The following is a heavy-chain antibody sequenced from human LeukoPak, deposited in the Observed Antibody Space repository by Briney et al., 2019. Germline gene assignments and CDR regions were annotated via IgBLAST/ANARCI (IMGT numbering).Heavy chain of an antibody. J-gene: IGHJ4*02. CDR3: ARDPGDY. CDR2: INSDGSWT. Sequence: QPGGSLRLSCAASGNYWMHWVRQAPGKGLVWVSHINSDGSWTSYADSVKGRFTISKDNAKDTVYLQMNSLRAEDTAVYYCARDPGDYWGQGTLVTVSS. CDR1: GNYW. V-gene: IGHV3-74*01.